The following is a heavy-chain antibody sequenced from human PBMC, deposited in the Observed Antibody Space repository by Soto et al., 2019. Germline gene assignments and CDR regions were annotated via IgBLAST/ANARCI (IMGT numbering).Heavy chain of an antibody. CDR3: TTDSSGSTNY. Sequence: GWSLRLSCAASGFTFSTPWMNWVRLAPGKGLEWVGQIRSKIHGGTTDYAAPVRGRFSISRDDSRNTLYLQMNGLNTEDTAVYYCTTDSSGSTNYWGQGTLVTVSA. CDR1: GFTFSTPW. V-gene: IGHV3-15*07. CDR2: IRSKIHGGTT. J-gene: IGHJ4*02. D-gene: IGHD1-26*01.